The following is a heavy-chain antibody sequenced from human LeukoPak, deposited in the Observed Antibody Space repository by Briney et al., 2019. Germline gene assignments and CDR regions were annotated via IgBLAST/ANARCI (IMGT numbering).Heavy chain of an antibody. D-gene: IGHD2-15*01. CDR3: TWVDCSGGSCYFAS. CDR2: IKGTTADGTT. J-gene: IGHJ4*02. Sequence: GGSLRLSCELSGIPFIDAWMNWVRQAPGKGLEWVGRIKGTTADGTTAYAAPVKGRFLITRDDSQRMVYLQMDSLKIEGTAVYFCTWVDCSGGSCYFASWGQGTQVTVSS. CDR1: GIPFIDAW. V-gene: IGHV3-15*01.